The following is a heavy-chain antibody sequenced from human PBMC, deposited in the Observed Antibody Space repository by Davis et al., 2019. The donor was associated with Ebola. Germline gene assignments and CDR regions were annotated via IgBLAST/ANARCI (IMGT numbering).Heavy chain of an antibody. J-gene: IGHJ6*02. V-gene: IGHV4-59*12. CDR3: AAATSGYYYGMDV. CDR2: IYYSGST. D-gene: IGHD1-26*01. CDR1: GGSISSYY. Sequence: SQTLSLTCAVSGGSISSYYWSWIRQPPGKGLEWIGYIYYSGSTNYNPSLKSRVTISVDKSKNQFSLKLSSVTAADTAVYYCAAATSGYYYGMDVWGQGTTVTVSS.